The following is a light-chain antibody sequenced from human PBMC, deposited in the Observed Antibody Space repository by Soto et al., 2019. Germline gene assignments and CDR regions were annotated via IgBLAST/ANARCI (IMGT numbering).Light chain of an antibody. J-gene: IGKJ1*01. Sequence: DIQMTPSPSTLSASVVDIAAITCRASQSITTWLAWYQQKPAKAPKLLIYDASSLESGVPSRFSGSGSGTEFTLTISSLQPDDFATYYCQQYNDYWTFGQGTKVDIK. V-gene: IGKV1-5*01. CDR3: QQYNDYWT. CDR2: DAS. CDR1: QSITTW.